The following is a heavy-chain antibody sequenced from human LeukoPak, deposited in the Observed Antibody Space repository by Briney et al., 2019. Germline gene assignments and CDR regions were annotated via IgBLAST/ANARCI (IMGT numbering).Heavy chain of an antibody. J-gene: IGHJ6*02. Sequence: SETLSLTCTVSGGSISSYYWSWIRQPPGKGLEWIGYIYYSGSTNYNPSLKSRVTISVDTSKNQFSLKLSSVTAADTVVYYCARDWGQRGYSYGPDDYYYGMDVWGQGTTVTVSS. V-gene: IGHV4-59*01. D-gene: IGHD5-18*01. CDR3: ARDWGQRGYSYGPDDYYYGMDV. CDR1: GGSISSYY. CDR2: IYYSGST.